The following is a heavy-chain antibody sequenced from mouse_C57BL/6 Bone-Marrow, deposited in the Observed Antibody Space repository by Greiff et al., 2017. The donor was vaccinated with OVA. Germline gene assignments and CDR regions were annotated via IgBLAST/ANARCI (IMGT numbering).Heavy chain of an antibody. CDR1: GFNIKDDY. D-gene: IGHD3-2*02. CDR3: TRTAQATG. J-gene: IGHJ2*01. CDR2: IDPENGDT. Sequence: EVMLVESGAELVRPGASVKLSCTASGFNIKDDYMHWVKQRPEQGLEWIGWIDPENGDTEYASKFQGKATITADTSSNTAYLQLSSLTSEDTAVYYCTRTAQATGWGQGTTLTVSS. V-gene: IGHV14-4*01.